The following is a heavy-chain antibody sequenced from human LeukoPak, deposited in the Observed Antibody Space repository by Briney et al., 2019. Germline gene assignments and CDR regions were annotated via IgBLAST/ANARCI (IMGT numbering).Heavy chain of an antibody. CDR1: GYTFTSYG. D-gene: IGHD3-3*01. CDR2: MGAYNGNT. V-gene: IGHV1-18*01. J-gene: IGHJ5*02. Sequence: ASVKVSCKASGYTFTSYGISWVRQAPGQGLEWLGWMGAYNGNTNYAEKLQGRVTMTTDTSTSTAYMELRSLRSDDTAVYYCARDDKSVSWSWFAPWGQGTLVTVSS. CDR3: ARDDKSVSWSWFAP.